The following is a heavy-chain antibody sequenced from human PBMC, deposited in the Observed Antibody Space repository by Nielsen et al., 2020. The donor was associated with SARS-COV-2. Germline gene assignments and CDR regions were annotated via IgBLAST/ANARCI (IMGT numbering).Heavy chain of an antibody. J-gene: IGHJ6*02. CDR2: ISSSSSYI. D-gene: IGHD3-10*01. CDR1: GFTFSSYS. CDR3: ARDYYYGSGSYLSAPKHYYYYGMDF. Sequence: GESLKISCAASGFTFSSYSMNWVRQAPGKGLEWVSSISSSSSYIYYADSVKGRFTISRDNAKNSLYLQMNSLRAEDTAVYYCARDYYYGSGSYLSAPKHYYYYGMDFWGQGTTVTVSS. V-gene: IGHV3-21*01.